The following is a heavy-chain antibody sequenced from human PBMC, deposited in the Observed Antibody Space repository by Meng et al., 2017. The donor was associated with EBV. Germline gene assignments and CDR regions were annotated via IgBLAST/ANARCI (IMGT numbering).Heavy chain of an antibody. V-gene: IGHV4-61*01. Sequence: QVHLRELGPGLVNPSEPLSLTCTGSGGSVSSGSYYWSWIRQPPGKGLEWIGYIYYSGSTNYNPSLKSRVTISVDTSKNQFSLKLSSVTAADTAVYYCARGRYYGDYFWFDPWGQGTLVTVSS. CDR2: IYYSGST. CDR3: ARGRYYGDYFWFDP. CDR1: GGSVSSGSYY. J-gene: IGHJ5*02. D-gene: IGHD4-17*01.